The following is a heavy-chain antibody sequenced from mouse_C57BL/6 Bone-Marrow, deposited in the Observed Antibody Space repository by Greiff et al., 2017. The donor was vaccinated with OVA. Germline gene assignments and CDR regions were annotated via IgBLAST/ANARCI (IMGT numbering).Heavy chain of an antibody. CDR1: GYSITSGYY. V-gene: IGHV3-6*01. Sequence: EVKLLESGPGLVKPSQTLSLTCSVTGYSITSGYYWHWIRQFPGNKLEWMGYISYGGSNNYNPSLKNRISITRDTSKNQFFLKLNSVTTEDTATDYCAIRSSPLYYAMDYWGQGTSVTVSS. J-gene: IGHJ4*01. CDR3: AIRSSPLYYAMDY. D-gene: IGHD1-1*01. CDR2: ISYGGSN.